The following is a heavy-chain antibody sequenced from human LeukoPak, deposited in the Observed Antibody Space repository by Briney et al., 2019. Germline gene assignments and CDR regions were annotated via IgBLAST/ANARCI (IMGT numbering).Heavy chain of an antibody. V-gene: IGHV1-18*01. CDR2: ISAYNGNT. Sequence: ASVKVSCKASGYTFTSYGIRWVRQPPGQGVAWMGWISAYNGNTNYAQKLQGRVTMTTDTSTSTAYMELRSLRSDHTAVYYRARHWPIFGVVIVQYYYYYGMAVWGQGTTVTVSS. CDR3: ARHWPIFGVVIVQYYYYYGMAV. J-gene: IGHJ6*02. CDR1: GYTFTSYG. D-gene: IGHD3-3*01.